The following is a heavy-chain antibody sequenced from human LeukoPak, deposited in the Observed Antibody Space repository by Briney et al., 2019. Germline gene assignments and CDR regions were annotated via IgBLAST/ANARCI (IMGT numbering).Heavy chain of an antibody. CDR1: GFTVSSNY. Sequence: PGGSLRLSCAASGFTVSSNYMSWVRHATGKGLEWVSVIYSGGSTYYADSVKGRFTISRDNSKNTLYLQMNSLRAEDTAVYYCARDDGYGELDYWGQGTLVTVSS. CDR2: IYSGGST. D-gene: IGHD4-17*01. CDR3: ARDDGYGELDY. V-gene: IGHV3-53*01. J-gene: IGHJ4*02.